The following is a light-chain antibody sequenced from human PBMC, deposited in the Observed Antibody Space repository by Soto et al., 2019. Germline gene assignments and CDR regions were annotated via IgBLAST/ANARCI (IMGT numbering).Light chain of an antibody. CDR3: SSYTSISNLWV. J-gene: IGLJ1*01. V-gene: IGLV2-14*03. CDR1: SSDVGGSNY. Sequence: QSALTQPASVSGSPGQSITISCTGTSSDVGGSNYVYWYQHHPDTAPKLMFYDVRYRPSGVSGRFSGYKSGNTASLTISGLQAEDEADYYCSSYTSISNLWVFGTGTKLTVL. CDR2: DVR.